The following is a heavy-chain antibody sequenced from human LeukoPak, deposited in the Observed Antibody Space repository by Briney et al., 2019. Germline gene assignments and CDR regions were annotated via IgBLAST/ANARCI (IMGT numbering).Heavy chain of an antibody. V-gene: IGHV1-69*04. Sequence: SVKVSCKASGGTFSSYAISWVRQAPGQGLEWMGRIIPIFGIANYAQKFQGRVTITADKSTSTAYMELSSLRYEDTAVYYCARELGIVDGTYYFDYWGQGTLVTVSS. CDR3: ARELGIVDGTYYFDY. J-gene: IGHJ4*02. CDR2: IIPIFGIA. D-gene: IGHD2-15*01. CDR1: GGTFSSYA.